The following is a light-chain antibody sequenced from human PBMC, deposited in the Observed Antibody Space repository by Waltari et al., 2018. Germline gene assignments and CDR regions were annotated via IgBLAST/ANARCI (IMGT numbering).Light chain of an antibody. V-gene: IGKV1-39*01. CDR2: RAS. CDR3: QHNYGTPLT. CDR1: ENVKNY. J-gene: IGKJ4*01. Sequence: DIQMTQSPSSLSTSVGERVTITCRASENVKNYLNWYQQKPGKAPKLLIYRASTLQTGVPSRFSGSGSGTDYTFTISSLQSDDVATYYCQHNYGTPLTFGGGTKVEIK.